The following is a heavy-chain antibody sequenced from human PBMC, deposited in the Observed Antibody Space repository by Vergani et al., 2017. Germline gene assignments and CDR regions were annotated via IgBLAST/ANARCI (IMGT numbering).Heavy chain of an antibody. J-gene: IGHJ5*01. Sequence: EVALVQSGPEMRKPGESLKISCKGSEYSFGNYWMGWVRQMPGKGLEWMGFIYPADSDTRYSPSFQGQVPISADKSISTAFLQWDSLKASDTALYYCARHTTYTDSWGQGTLVTVSS. V-gene: IGHV5-51*01. D-gene: IGHD1-1*01. CDR1: EYSFGNYW. CDR2: IYPADSDT. CDR3: ARHTTYTDS.